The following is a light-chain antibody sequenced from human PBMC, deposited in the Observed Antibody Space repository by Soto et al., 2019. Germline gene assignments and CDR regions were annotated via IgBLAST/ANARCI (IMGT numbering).Light chain of an antibody. Sequence: DIQMTQSPSSLSASVGDRFAITFRASQGIRNDLGWYQQKPGKAPKLLIYKASSLESGVPSRFSGSGSGTEFTLTISSLQPDDFATYYCQQYNSYSRTFGQGTKVDI. V-gene: IGKV1-5*03. CDR2: KAS. CDR3: QQYNSYSRT. CDR1: QGIRND. J-gene: IGKJ1*01.